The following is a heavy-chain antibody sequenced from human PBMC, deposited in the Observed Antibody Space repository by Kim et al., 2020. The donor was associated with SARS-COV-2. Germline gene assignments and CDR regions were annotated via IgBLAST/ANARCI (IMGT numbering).Heavy chain of an antibody. D-gene: IGHD6-13*01. Sequence: YYADYVKGRFTISRDNSKNTLYLQMNNLRAEDTAVYYCARVRIAAAGFDYWGQGTLVTVSS. V-gene: IGHV3-33*01. J-gene: IGHJ4*02. CDR3: ARVRIAAAGFDY.